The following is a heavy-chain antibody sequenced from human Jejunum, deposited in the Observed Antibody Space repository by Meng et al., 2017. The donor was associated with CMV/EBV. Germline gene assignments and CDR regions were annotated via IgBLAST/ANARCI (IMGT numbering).Heavy chain of an antibody. D-gene: IGHD6-13*01. J-gene: IGHJ4*02. CDR2: IYPEASDT. Sequence: CRDFGYRFNSCWVGWVRQMPGEGMEWMGIIYPEASDTRYSPSCQGKVTFSADKSINTAYLEWSSLKASDNAMYFCARDSGITETAPDFWDQGTLVTVSS. V-gene: IGHV5-51*01. CDR3: ARDSGITETAPDF. CDR1: GYRFNSCW.